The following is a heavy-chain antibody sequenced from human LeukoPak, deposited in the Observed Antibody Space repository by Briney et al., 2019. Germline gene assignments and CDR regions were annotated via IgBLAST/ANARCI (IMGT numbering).Heavy chain of an antibody. V-gene: IGHV4-59*11. CDR3: ARVGQDCSSTSCYPHYFDY. Sequence: SETLSLTCTVSGGSISSHYWSWIRQPPGKGLEWIGYIYYSGSTNYNPSLKSRVTISVDTSKNQFSLKLSSVTAADTAVYYCARVGQDCSSTSCYPHYFDYWGQGTLVTVSS. J-gene: IGHJ4*02. CDR1: GGSISSHY. D-gene: IGHD2-2*01. CDR2: IYYSGST.